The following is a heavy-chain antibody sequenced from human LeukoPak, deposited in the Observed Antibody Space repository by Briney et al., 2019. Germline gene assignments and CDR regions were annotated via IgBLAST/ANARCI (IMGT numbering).Heavy chain of an antibody. V-gene: IGHV3-23*01. Sequence: GGSLRLSCAASGFNFNNFAMRWVRQAPGKGLEWLSAMTGPADTTYYAESVKGRFTISRDYSKSMVLLQMNSLRVEDTAIYYCAKGAEIDHWGQGTLVTVSS. CDR3: AKGAEIDH. CDR2: MTGPADTT. CDR1: GFNFNNFA. J-gene: IGHJ4*02.